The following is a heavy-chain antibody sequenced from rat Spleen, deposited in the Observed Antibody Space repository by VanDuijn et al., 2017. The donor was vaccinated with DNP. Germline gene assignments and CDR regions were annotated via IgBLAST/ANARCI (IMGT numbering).Heavy chain of an antibody. CDR1: GFTFNNYW. CDR3: AGRPPPTRGPFDY. Sequence: EVQLVESGGGLVQPGRSLKLSCVASGFTFNNYWMTWIRQAPGKGLEWVASISPSGGSTYYRDSLKGRFTMSRDNAKSTLYLQMDSLRSEDTATYYCAGRPPPTRGPFDYWGQGVTVTVSS. V-gene: IGHV5-31*01. D-gene: IGHD1-4*01. CDR2: ISPSGGST. J-gene: IGHJ2*01.